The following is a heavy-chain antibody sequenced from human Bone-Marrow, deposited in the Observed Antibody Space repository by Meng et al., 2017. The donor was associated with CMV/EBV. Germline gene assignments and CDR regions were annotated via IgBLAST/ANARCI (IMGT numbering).Heavy chain of an antibody. D-gene: IGHD6-6*01. CDR3: AIPRGIAARPWNWFYP. Sequence: SETLSLTCTVSGGSISSYYWGWIRQPPGKGLEWIGSIYYSGSTYYNPSLKSRVTISVDTSKNQFSLKLSSVTAADTAVYYCAIPRGIAARPWNWFYPWGQGTLVTVSS. J-gene: IGHJ5*02. CDR1: GGSISSYY. CDR2: IYYSGST. V-gene: IGHV4-39*07.